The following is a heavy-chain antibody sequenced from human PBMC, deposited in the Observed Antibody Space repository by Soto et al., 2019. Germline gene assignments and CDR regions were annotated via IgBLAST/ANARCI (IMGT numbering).Heavy chain of an antibody. CDR1: DGSINNGDW. Sequence: QVQLQESGTGLVEPSGTLSLTCNVYDGSINNGDWCSWVRQPPGKGLEWIGEVYHNGNTNYNASLKSRVTVSVAKSRNQLSLRLTSVTPADTAVYYCATRGIVGPIYWGQGTLVTVSS. J-gene: IGHJ4*02. CDR3: ATRGIVGPIY. CDR2: VYHNGNT. V-gene: IGHV4-4*02. D-gene: IGHD1-26*01.